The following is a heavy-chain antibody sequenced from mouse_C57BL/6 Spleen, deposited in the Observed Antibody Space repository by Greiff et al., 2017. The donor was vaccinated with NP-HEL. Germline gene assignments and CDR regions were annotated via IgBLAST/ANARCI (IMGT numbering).Heavy chain of an antibody. D-gene: IGHD2-4*01. CDR2: IRNKANGYTT. Sequence: EVKLVESGGGLVQPGGSLSLSCAASGFTFTDYYMSWVRQPPGKALEWLGFIRNKANGYTTEYSASVKGRFTISRDNSQSILYLQMNALRAEDSATYYCARYMVYYDYRYFDVWGTGTTVTVSS. CDR3: ARYMVYYDYRYFDV. CDR1: GFTFTDYY. J-gene: IGHJ1*03. V-gene: IGHV7-3*01.